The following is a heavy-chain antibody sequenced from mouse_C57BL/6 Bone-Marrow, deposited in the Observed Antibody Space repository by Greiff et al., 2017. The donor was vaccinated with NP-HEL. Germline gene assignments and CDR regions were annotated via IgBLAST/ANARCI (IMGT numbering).Heavy chain of an antibody. CDR3: ARSIPNYYGSSSDY. CDR2: IYPGSGNT. Sequence: VQLQQSGPELVKPGASVKISCKASGYSFTSYYIHWVKQRPGQGLEWIGWIYPGSGNTKYNEKFKGKATLTADTSSSTAYMQLRSLTSEDSAVYYCARSIPNYYGSSSDYWGQGTTLTVSS. J-gene: IGHJ2*01. CDR1: GYSFTSYY. V-gene: IGHV1-66*01. D-gene: IGHD1-1*01.